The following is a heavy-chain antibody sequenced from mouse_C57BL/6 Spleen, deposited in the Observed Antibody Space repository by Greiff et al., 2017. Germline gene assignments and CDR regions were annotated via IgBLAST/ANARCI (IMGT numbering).Heavy chain of an antibody. CDR2: ISSGSSTI. D-gene: IGHD2-3*01. CDR3: ARCYDGPSYWYFDV. Sequence: EVKVEESGGGLVKPGGSLKLSCAASGFTFSDYGMHWVRQAPEKGLEWVAYISSGSSTIYYADTVKGRFTISRDNAKNTLFLQMTSLRSEDTAMYYCARCYDGPSYWYFDVWGTGTTVTVSS. J-gene: IGHJ1*03. V-gene: IGHV5-17*01. CDR1: GFTFSDYG.